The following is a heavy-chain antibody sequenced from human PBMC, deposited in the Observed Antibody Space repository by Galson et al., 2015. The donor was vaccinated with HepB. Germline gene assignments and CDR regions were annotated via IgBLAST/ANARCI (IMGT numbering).Heavy chain of an antibody. V-gene: IGHV5-10-1*01. D-gene: IGHD3-10*01. CDR1: GYIFTSYW. CDR2: IDPDDSYT. J-gene: IGHJ5*02. CDR3: ARGESAVGDFDP. Sequence: QSGAEVKKPGESLRISCEGSGYIFTSYWITWVRQMPGKGLEWMGTIDPDDSYTRYSLSFQGHVTISADKSIRTAYLQWSGLKASDTAMYYCARGESAVGDFDPWGQGTLVTVSS.